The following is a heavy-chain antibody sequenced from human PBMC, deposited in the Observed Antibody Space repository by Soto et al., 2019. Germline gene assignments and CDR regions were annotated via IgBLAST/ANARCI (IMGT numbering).Heavy chain of an antibody. CDR3: ARDSGTMVRGENWFDP. Sequence: ASVKVSCKASGYTFTSYGISWVRQAPGQGLEWMGWISAYNGNTNYAQKLQGRVTMTTDTSTSTAYMELRGLRSDDTAVYYCARDSGTMVRGENWFDPWGQGTLVTVSS. V-gene: IGHV1-18*01. CDR1: GYTFTSYG. D-gene: IGHD3-10*01. J-gene: IGHJ5*02. CDR2: ISAYNGNT.